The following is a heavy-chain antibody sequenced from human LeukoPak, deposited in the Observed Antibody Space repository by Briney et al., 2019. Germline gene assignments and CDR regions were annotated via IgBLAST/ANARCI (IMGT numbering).Heavy chain of an antibody. Sequence: ASVKVSCKASGYTFTGYYMHWVRQAPGQGLEWMGWINPNSGGTNYAQKLQGRVTMTTDTSTSTAYMELRSLRSDDTAVYYCARDYDILTGYYSAFDIWGQGTMVTVSS. CDR1: GYTFTGYY. CDR3: ARDYDILTGYYSAFDI. D-gene: IGHD3-9*01. CDR2: INPNSGGT. J-gene: IGHJ3*02. V-gene: IGHV1-2*02.